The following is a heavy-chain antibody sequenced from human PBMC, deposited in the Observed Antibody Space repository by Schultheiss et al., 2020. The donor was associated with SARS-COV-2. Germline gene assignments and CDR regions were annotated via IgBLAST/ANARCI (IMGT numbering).Heavy chain of an antibody. D-gene: IGHD6-13*01. CDR2: IWYDGSNK. J-gene: IGHJ6*02. V-gene: IGHV3-30*02. Sequence: GESLKISCAASGFTFSSYGMHWVRQAPGKGLEWVAVIWYDGSNKYYADSVKGRFTISRDNSKNTLYLQMNSLRAEDTAVYYCARKGEQLVLWGYYYGMDVWGQGTTVTVSS. CDR3: ARKGEQLVLWGYYYGMDV. CDR1: GFTFSSYG.